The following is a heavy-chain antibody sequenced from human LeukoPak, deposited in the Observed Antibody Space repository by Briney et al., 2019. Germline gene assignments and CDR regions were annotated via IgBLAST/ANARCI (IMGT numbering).Heavy chain of an antibody. J-gene: IGHJ3*02. CDR1: GFTFSSYS. D-gene: IGHD3-22*01. V-gene: IGHV3-21*01. Sequence: PGGSLRLSCAPSGFTFSSYSMNWARQAPGKGLEWVSYISSSSSYIYYADSVKGRFTISRDNAKNSLYLQMNTLRAEDRAVYYCARDGYYDSSGYYDAFDIRGQGTMVTVSS. CDR2: ISSSSSYI. CDR3: ARDGYYDSSGYYDAFDI.